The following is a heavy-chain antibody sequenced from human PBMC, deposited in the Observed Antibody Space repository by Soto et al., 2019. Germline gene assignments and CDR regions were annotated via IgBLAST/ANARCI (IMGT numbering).Heavy chain of an antibody. Sequence: EVRLVESGGGLVQPGGSLRLSCVASGFTFSSYSMTWVRQAPGKGLEWVSYISSSGSTIYADSVKGRFTISRDNAKNSLYLKMNSLRDEDTAVYYCARDKYCQHGGQGTLVTVSS. CDR2: ISSSGSTI. V-gene: IGHV3-48*02. CDR1: GFTFSSYS. CDR3: ARDKYCQH. J-gene: IGHJ1*01.